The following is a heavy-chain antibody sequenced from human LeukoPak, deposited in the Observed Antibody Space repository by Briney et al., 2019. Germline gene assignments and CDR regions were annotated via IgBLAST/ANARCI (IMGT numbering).Heavy chain of an antibody. CDR3: ARNPQYSSSRGWFDP. CDR2: ISSSSSYI. J-gene: IGHJ5*02. V-gene: IGHV3-21*01. CDR1: GFTFSSYS. D-gene: IGHD6-6*01. Sequence: PGGSLRLSCAASGFTFSSYSMNWVRQAPGKGLEWVSSISSSSSYIYYADSVKGRFAISRDNAKNSLYLQMNSLRAEDTAVYYCARNPQYSSSRGWFDPWGQGTLVTVSS.